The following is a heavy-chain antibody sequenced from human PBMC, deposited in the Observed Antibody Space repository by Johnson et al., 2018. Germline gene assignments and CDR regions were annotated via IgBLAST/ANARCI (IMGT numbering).Heavy chain of an antibody. J-gene: IGHJ3*02. CDR1: GFTFSTYP. V-gene: IGHV3-30-3*01. D-gene: IGHD4-23*01. CDR3: ARDPNYGGSPGAFDI. CDR2: MSYDGINK. Sequence: VQLVESGGGVVQPGRSLRLSCAASGFTFSTYPMHWVRQAPGKGLEWVALMSYDGINKYYADSVKGRFTISSDNSKNPLFLQMNSLRAEDTDGYCCARDPNYGGSPGAFDIWGQGTMVTVS.